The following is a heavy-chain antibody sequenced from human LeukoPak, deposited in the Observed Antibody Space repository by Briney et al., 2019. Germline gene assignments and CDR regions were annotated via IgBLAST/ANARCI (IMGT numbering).Heavy chain of an antibody. CDR2: ISGSGGST. Sequence: GGTLRLSCAASGFTFSSYGMSWVRQAPGKGLEWVSAISGSGGSTYYADSVKGRFTISRDNSKNTLYLQMNSLRAEDTAVYYCAKAKRLAAAGTSLFDYWGQGTLVTVSS. CDR1: GFTFSSYG. J-gene: IGHJ4*02. V-gene: IGHV3-23*01. CDR3: AKAKRLAAAGTSLFDY. D-gene: IGHD6-13*01.